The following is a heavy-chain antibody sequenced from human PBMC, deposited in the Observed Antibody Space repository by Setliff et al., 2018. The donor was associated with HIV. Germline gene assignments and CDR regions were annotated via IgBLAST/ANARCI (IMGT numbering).Heavy chain of an antibody. CDR2: ISGSGRGT. CDR3: ARSKGHLYYDDDTGYVLRAFDI. CDR1: GFTFSDYA. V-gene: IGHV3-23*01. D-gene: IGHD3-22*01. J-gene: IGHJ3*02. Sequence: GGSLRLSCAAPGFTFSDYAMSWVRQAPGKGLEWVSAISGSGRGTYYADSVKGRLTISRDNSKNTLYLQMNSLRAEDTAVYCCARSKGHLYYDDDTGYVLRAFDIWGQGTMVTVSS.